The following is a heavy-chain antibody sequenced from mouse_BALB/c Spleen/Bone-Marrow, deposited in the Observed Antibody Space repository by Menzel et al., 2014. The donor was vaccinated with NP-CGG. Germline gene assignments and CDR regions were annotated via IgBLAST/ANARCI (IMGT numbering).Heavy chain of an antibody. CDR2: IWAGGST. CDR1: GFSLTSYG. Sequence: VKLQESGPGLVAPSQSLSITCTVSGFSLTSYGVHWVRQPPRKVLEWLGVIWAGGSTNYNSALMSRLSISKDNSKSQVFLKMNSLQTDDTAMYYCARGSYYEGAMDYWGQGTSVTVSS. J-gene: IGHJ4*01. CDR3: ARGSYYEGAMDY. V-gene: IGHV2-9*02. D-gene: IGHD1-1*01.